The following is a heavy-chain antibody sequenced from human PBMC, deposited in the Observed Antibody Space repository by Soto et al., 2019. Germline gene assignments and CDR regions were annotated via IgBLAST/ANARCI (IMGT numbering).Heavy chain of an antibody. CDR3: AKATATGGGAFDI. D-gene: IGHD2-8*02. Sequence: GGSLRLSCAASGFICSSYDMSWVRQAPGKGLEWVSTILVDGRTFYVDSVKGRFTISRDSSQNTVYLQMNSLTAGDTALYYCAKATATGGGAFDICGQGTIVTVSS. CDR1: GFICSSYD. J-gene: IGHJ3*02. V-gene: IGHV3-23*01. CDR2: ILVDGRT.